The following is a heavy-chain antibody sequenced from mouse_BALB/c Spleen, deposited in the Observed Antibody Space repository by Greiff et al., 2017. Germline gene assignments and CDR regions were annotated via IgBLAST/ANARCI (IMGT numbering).Heavy chain of an antibody. D-gene: IGHD2-2*01. CDR3: AKLLWLRRRPYYYAMDY. CDR2: INPCTGYT. J-gene: IGHJ4*01. Sequence: QVQLQQPGAELAKPGASVKMSCKASGYTFTSYWMHWVKQRPGQGLEWIGYINPCTGYTEYNQKFKDKATLTADKSSSTAYMQLSSLTSEDSAVYSCAKLLWLRRRPYYYAMDYWGQGTSVTVSA. V-gene: IGHV1-7*01. CDR1: GYTFTSYW.